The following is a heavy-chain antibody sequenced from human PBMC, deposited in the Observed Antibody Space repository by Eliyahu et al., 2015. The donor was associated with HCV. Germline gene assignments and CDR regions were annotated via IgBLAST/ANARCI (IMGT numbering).Heavy chain of an antibody. CDR3: ARGGFTTFYYYMDV. J-gene: IGHJ6*03. CDR2: INAGNGNT. CDR1: XYTXXSYA. V-gene: IGHV1-3*01. Sequence: QVQVVQSGAEVKKPGASVKXSCXAXXYTXXSYAMXWVXQAPGQRLEWMGWINAGNGNTKYSQKFQGRVTIARDTSASTAYMELTSLRSEDTAVYYCARGGFTTFYYYMDVWGKGTTVTVSS. D-gene: IGHD3-10*02.